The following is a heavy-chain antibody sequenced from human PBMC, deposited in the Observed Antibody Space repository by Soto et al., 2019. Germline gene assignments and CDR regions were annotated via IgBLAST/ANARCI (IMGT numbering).Heavy chain of an antibody. CDR3: ARPSRTSGYLQPGFFDY. CDR2: INDSGST. V-gene: IGHV4-34*01. J-gene: IGHJ4*02. Sequence: QVQLQQWGAGLLKPSETLSLTCAVYGGSFSGYHWSWIRQPPGKGLEWIGEINDSGSTEYNPSLKSRVTISVDTTKHQFSLRLTSATAADTAVYYCARPSRTSGYLQPGFFDYWSQGTLGTVSS. D-gene: IGHD5-12*01. CDR1: GGSFSGYH.